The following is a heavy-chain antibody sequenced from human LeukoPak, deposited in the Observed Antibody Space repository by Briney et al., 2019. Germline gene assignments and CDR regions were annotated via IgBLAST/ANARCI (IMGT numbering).Heavy chain of an antibody. J-gene: IGHJ3*02. V-gene: IGHV6-1*01. CDR3: ARAWFGELLTVVDAFDI. D-gene: IGHD3-10*01. Sequence: SQTLSLTCAISGDSVSSNSAAWNWIRQSPSRGLEWLGRTYYRSKWYNDYAVSVKSRITINPDTSKNQFSLQLNSVTPEDTAVYYCARAWFGELLTVVDAFDIWGQGTMVTVSS. CDR2: TYYRSKWYN. CDR1: GDSVSSNSAA.